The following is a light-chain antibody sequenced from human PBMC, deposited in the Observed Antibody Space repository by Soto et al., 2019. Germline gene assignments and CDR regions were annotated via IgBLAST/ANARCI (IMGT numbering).Light chain of an antibody. CDR3: NSYTSSSARV. CDR2: EVP. Sequence: QSALTQPASVSGSPGQSITISCTGTSSDVGAYKFVSWYQQYPGKAPKLIIYEVPNRPAGVSHRFSGSQSGNTASLTISGLQSEDEAAYYCNSYTSSSARVFGGGTKGTVL. CDR1: SSDVGAYKF. J-gene: IGLJ3*02. V-gene: IGLV2-14*01.